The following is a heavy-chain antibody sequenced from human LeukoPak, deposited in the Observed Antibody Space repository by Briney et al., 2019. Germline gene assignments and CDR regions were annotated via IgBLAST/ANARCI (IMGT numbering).Heavy chain of an antibody. J-gene: IGHJ4*02. CDR1: GYSFTTYW. CDR3: ARQLQRGYSYSDY. V-gene: IGHV5-51*01. Sequence: GESLKISCKGSGYSFTTYWVGWLRQMPGKGLEWMGIIYPGDSDTRYSPSFQGQVTISADKSISTAYLQWSSLKASDTAMYYCARQLQRGYSYSDYWGQGTLVTVSS. CDR2: IYPGDSDT. D-gene: IGHD5-18*01.